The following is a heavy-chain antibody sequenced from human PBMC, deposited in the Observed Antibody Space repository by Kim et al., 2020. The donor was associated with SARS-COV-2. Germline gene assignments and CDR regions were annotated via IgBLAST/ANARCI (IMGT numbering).Heavy chain of an antibody. D-gene: IGHD2-21*02. CDR2: ISYDGSNK. J-gene: IGHJ4*02. Sequence: GGSLRLSCAASGFTFSSYGMHWVRQAPGKGLEWVAFISYDGSNKYSADSVKGRFTISRDNSKNTLDLQMNSLRAEDTAVYYCARGSVTAAELYWGQGTLV. CDR1: GFTFSSYG. V-gene: IGHV3-30*03. CDR3: ARGSVTAAELY.